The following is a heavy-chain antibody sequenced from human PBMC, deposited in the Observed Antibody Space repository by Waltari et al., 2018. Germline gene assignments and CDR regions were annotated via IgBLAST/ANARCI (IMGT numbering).Heavy chain of an antibody. CDR2: IIPILGTP. CDR3: AREASGVVVPASHKWFDP. Sequence: QVQLVQSGAEVKKPGSSVKVSCKASGGTFSSYGITWVRQAPGQGLEWMGGIIPILGTPNYAQKFQGRVTITADESTSTVFMQLSSLTSADTALYYCAREASGVVVPASHKWFDPWGQGTLVTVSS. J-gene: IGHJ5*02. D-gene: IGHD2-2*01. CDR1: GGTFSSYG. V-gene: IGHV1-69*11.